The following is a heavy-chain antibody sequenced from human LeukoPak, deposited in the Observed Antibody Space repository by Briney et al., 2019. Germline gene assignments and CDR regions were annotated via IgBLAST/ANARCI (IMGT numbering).Heavy chain of an antibody. CDR3: ARPSKAGYSSSWYGF. V-gene: IGHV1-46*01. D-gene: IGHD6-13*01. J-gene: IGHJ4*02. CDR1: GYTFTSYY. CDR2: INPSGGST. Sequence: ASVKVSCKASGYTFTSYYMRWVRQAPGQGLKWMGIINPSGGSTSYAQKFQGRVTMTRDTSTSTVYMELSSLRSEDTAVYYCARPSKAGYSSSWYGFWGQGTLVTVSS.